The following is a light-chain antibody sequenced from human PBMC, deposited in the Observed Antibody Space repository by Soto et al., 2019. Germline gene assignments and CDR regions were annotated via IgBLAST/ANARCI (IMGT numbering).Light chain of an antibody. J-gene: IGKJ1*01. V-gene: IGKV3-20*01. CDR3: QQYGSSPLT. CDR2: GAS. Sequence: EIVLTQSPGTLSLSPWERVTLSCRASQSVNSIYLAWYQQKPGQAPRLLIYGASSRATGIPDRFSGSGSGTDFTLTISRLEPEDFAVYYCQQYGSSPLTFGQGTKVDIK. CDR1: QSVNSIY.